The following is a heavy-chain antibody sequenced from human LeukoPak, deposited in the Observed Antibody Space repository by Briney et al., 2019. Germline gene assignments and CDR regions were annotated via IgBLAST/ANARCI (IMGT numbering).Heavy chain of an antibody. Sequence: SETLSLTCTVSGYSISSGYYWGWIRQPPGKGLEWIGSIYHSGSTYYNPSLESRVSISVDTSKNQFSLKVPSVTAADAAVYYCARETVAEHAFDVWGQGTMVTVSS. CDR2: IYHSGST. V-gene: IGHV4-38-2*02. J-gene: IGHJ3*01. CDR3: ARETVAEHAFDV. CDR1: GYSISSGYY. D-gene: IGHD4-23*01.